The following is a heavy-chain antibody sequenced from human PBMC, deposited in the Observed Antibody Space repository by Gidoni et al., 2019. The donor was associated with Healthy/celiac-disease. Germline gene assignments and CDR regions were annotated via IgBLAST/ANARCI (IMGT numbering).Heavy chain of an antibody. CDR1: GFTFSSYW. Sequence: EVQLVEPGGGLVQPGGSLSLSCAASGFTFSSYWMSWVRQAPGTGLEWVANIKQDGSEKYYVDSVKGRFTISRDNAKNSLYLQMNSLRAEDTAVYYCARGIYDFWSGYVGWFEPWGQGTLVTVSS. J-gene: IGHJ5*02. D-gene: IGHD3-3*01. V-gene: IGHV3-7*01. CDR3: ARGIYDFWSGYVGWFEP. CDR2: IKQDGSEK.